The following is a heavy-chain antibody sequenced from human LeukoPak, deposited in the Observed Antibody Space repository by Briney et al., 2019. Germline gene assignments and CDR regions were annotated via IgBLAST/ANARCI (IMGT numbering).Heavy chain of an antibody. Sequence: PGGSLRLSCAASGFTFSSYSMNWVRQAPGKGLDWVSSISSSSSSIYYADSVKGRFTISRDNAKNSLYLQMNSLRAEDTAVYYCARIAIAVAGMIPDYWGQGTLVTVSS. CDR1: GFTFSSYS. CDR3: ARIAIAVAGMIPDY. D-gene: IGHD6-19*01. CDR2: ISSSSSSI. V-gene: IGHV3-21*01. J-gene: IGHJ4*02.